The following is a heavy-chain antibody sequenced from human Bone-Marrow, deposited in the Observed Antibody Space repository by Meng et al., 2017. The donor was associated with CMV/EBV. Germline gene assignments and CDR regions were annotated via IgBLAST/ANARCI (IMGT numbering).Heavy chain of an antibody. CDR2: IIPILGIA. J-gene: IGHJ3*02. CDR3: ARGAGGGNFLNAFDI. Sequence: SVKVSCKASGYTFTSYDINWVRQATGQGLEWMGRIIPILGIANYAQKFQGRVTITADKSTSTAYMELSSLRSEDTAVYYCARGAGGGNFLNAFDIWGQGTMVTVSS. CDR1: GYTFTSYD. D-gene: IGHD4-23*01. V-gene: IGHV1-69*04.